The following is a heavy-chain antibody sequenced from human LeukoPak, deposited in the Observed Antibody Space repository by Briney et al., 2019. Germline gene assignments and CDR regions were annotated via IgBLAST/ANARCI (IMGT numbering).Heavy chain of an antibody. D-gene: IGHD3-10*01. J-gene: IGHJ3*02. CDR2: INHSGST. Sequence: SETLSLTCAVYGGSFSGYYWSWIRQPPGKGLERIGEINHSGSTNYNPSLKSRVTISVDTSKNQFSLKLSSVTAADTAVYYCARDRKIRFYGSGGSGFNDAFDIWGQGTMVTVSS. V-gene: IGHV4-34*01. CDR3: ARDRKIRFYGSGGSGFNDAFDI. CDR1: GGSFSGYY.